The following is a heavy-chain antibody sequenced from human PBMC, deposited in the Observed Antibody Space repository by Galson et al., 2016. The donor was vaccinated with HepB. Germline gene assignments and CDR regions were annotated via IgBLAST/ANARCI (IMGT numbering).Heavy chain of an antibody. D-gene: IGHD3-10*01. CDR3: TRTKVRGLPAMDV. J-gene: IGHJ6*02. V-gene: IGHV1-8*02. Sequence: SVQVSCKASGYTFINYDINWVRQAPRRGLACVGWVNPDRGNRDHPQNFQGRVPMTTDRSIGTAYMELSSLRSDDTAVYYCTRTKVRGLPAMDVWGQGTTVTVSS. CDR2: VNPDRGNR. CDR1: GYTFINYD.